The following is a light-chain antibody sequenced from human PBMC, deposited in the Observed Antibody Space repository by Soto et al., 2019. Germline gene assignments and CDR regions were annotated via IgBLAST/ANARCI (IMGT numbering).Light chain of an antibody. CDR1: SSDVGGYNY. CDR3: GSYTTSTAPGL. J-gene: IGLJ1*01. CDR2: DVS. V-gene: IGLV2-14*01. Sequence: QSALTQPASVSGSPGQSISISCTGTSSDVGGYNYVSWYQQHPGKAPKLMIYDVSDRPSGVSNRFSGSKSGNTASLTISGLQAEDEADYYCGSYTTSTAPGLFGTGTKLTV.